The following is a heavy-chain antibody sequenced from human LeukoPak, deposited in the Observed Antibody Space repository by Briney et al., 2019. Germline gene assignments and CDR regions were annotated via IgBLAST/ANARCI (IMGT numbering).Heavy chain of an antibody. CDR2: IYYSWST. V-gene: IGHV4-39*01. CDR3: ARRRDGHIYVAFDY. Sequence: SETLSLTCTVSGGSISSSSYYWGWIRQPPGKGLEWIGSIYYSWSTYYNPSLKSRVTISVDTSKNQFSQTLSSVTGADTAVYYWARRRDGHIYVAFDYWGQGTLVTVSS. J-gene: IGHJ4*02. D-gene: IGHD5-24*01. CDR1: GGSISSSSYY.